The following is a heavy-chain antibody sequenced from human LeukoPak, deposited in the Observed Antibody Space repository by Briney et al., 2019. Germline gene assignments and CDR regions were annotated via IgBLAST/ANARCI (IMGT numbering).Heavy chain of an antibody. CDR2: INPNSGGT. J-gene: IGHJ5*02. CDR3: ARELGGYSYTLPFDP. CDR1: GYTFTGYY. V-gene: IGHV1-2*02. D-gene: IGHD5-18*01. Sequence: ASVKVSCKASGYTFTGYYMHWVRQAPGQGLEWMGWINPNSGGTNYAQKFQGRVTTTRDTSISTAYMELSRLRSDDTAVYYCARELGGYSYTLPFDPWGQGTLVTVSS.